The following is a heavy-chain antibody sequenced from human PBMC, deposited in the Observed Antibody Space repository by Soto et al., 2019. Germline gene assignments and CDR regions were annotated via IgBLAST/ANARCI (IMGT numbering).Heavy chain of an antibody. CDR3: ERDAHYDLLDY. D-gene: IGHD3-22*01. J-gene: IGHJ4*02. V-gene: IGHV1-69*08. Sequence: QVQLVQSGAEVKKPGSSVKVSCKASGGTFSSYTISWVRQAPGQGLEWMGRIIPILGIANYAQKFQGRVTITADNTTSTADMELSSLRSEDTAVYYCERDAHYDLLDYSGQGTVVTVSS. CDR1: GGTFSSYT. CDR2: IIPILGIA.